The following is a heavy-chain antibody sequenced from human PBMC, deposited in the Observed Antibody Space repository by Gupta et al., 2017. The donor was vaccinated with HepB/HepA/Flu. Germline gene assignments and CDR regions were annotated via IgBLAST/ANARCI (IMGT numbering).Heavy chain of an antibody. CDR1: GGSTSSGKYS. V-gene: IGHV4-39*01. Sequence: QVQLQESGPRLVKPSGTLSLTCTVSGGSTSSGKYSWGWIRPPPGKGLEWIGTISYNGVNFYNPLRNCRLTVSTESYKKYFYQKLEYVKAVAAAVSFCARHGGDPEHWAELDRWGHGMLVTVSS. J-gene: IGHJ5*02. CDR3: ARHGGDPEHWAELDR. CDR2: ISYNGVN. D-gene: IGHD3-16*01.